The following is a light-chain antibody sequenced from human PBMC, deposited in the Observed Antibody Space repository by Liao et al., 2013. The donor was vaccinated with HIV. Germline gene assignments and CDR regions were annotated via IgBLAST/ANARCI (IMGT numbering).Light chain of an antibody. CDR3: QTWDRTTYV. V-gene: IGLV3-1*01. CDR2: QDT. CDR1: QLGDKY. J-gene: IGLJ1*01. Sequence: SYELIQPPSLSVSPGQTASITCSGDQLGDKYASWYQQKPGRSPVLVIYQDTERPSGIPERFSGSNSGNTATLTISGAQAIDEADYYCQTWDRTTYVFGSGTKVTVL.